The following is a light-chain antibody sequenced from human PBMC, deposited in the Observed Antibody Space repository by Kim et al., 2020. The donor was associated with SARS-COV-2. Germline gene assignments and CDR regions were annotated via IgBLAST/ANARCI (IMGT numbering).Light chain of an antibody. CDR2: GAS. J-gene: IGKJ5*01. Sequence: LSPGERATLSCRASQSVSSSYLAWYQQKPGQAPRLLIYGASSRATGIPDRFSGSGSGTDFTLTISRLEPEDFAVYYCQQYGSSLITFGQGHDWRLN. V-gene: IGKV3-20*01. CDR3: QQYGSSLIT. CDR1: QSVSSSY.